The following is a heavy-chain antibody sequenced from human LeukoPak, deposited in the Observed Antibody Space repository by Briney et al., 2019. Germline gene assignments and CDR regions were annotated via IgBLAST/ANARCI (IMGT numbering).Heavy chain of an antibody. CDR2: IYSGGST. Sequence: GGSLRLSCAASGYTVSSNYMSWVRQAPGKGLEWVSVIYSGGSTYYADSVKGRFTISRDNSKSTLYLQMNSLRAEDTAAYYCARDHSGYLTYYFDYWGQGTLVTVSS. D-gene: IGHD3-22*01. V-gene: IGHV3-53*01. J-gene: IGHJ4*02. CDR1: GYTVSSNY. CDR3: ARDHSGYLTYYFDY.